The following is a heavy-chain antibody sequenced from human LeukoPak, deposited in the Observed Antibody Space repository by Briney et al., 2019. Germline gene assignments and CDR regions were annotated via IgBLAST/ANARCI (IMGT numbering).Heavy chain of an antibody. J-gene: IGHJ3*02. CDR3: ARDQKSTMVRGSYAFDI. Sequence: TGGSLRLSCAASGFTFSSYAMHWVRQAPGKGLEWVAVISYDGSNKYYADSVKGRFTISRDNSKNTLYLQMNSLRAEDTAVYYCARDQKSTMVRGSYAFDIWGQGTMVTVSS. CDR2: ISYDGSNK. V-gene: IGHV3-30-3*01. D-gene: IGHD3-10*01. CDR1: GFTFSSYA.